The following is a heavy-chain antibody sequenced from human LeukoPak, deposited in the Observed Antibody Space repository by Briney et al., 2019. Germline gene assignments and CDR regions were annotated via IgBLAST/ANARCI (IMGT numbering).Heavy chain of an antibody. CDR3: ARVKYNWNYFSDY. CDR2: IKQDGSAK. D-gene: IGHD1-7*01. V-gene: IGHV3-7*01. J-gene: IGHJ4*02. CDR1: GFTFNRYW. Sequence: GGSLRLSCAASGFTFNRYWMSWVRQAPGKELQWVANIKQDGSAKYYVDSVKGRFTISRDNAKNSLYLQMNSLRAEDTAEYYCARVKYNWNYFSDYWGQGTLVTVSS.